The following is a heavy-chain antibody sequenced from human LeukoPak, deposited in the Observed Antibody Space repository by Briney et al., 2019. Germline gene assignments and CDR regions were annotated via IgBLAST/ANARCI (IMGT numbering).Heavy chain of an antibody. V-gene: IGHV3-23*01. D-gene: IGHD3-16*02. J-gene: IGHJ4*02. CDR1: GFTFSSYA. Sequence: RGSLRLSCAASGFTFSSYAMSWVRQAPGKGLEWVSAISASGGSTYYADSVKGRFTISRDNSKNTVYLQMNRLRAEDTAVYYCAKDFYAFGGVIVIDYWGQGTLVTVSS. CDR2: ISASGGST. CDR3: AKDFYAFGGVIVIDY.